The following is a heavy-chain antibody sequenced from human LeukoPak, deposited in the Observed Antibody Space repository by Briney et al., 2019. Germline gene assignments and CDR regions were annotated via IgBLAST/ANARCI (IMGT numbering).Heavy chain of an antibody. D-gene: IGHD3-3*01. CDR1: GGSISSGGYY. Sequence: PSETLSLTCTVSGGSISSGGYYWSWIRQHPGKGLEWIGYIYYSGSTYYNPSLKSRVTISVDTSKNQFSLKLSSVTAADTAVYYCARDRFSEWSFDPWGQGTLVTVSS. CDR2: IYYSGST. CDR3: ARDRFSEWSFDP. J-gene: IGHJ5*02. V-gene: IGHV4-31*03.